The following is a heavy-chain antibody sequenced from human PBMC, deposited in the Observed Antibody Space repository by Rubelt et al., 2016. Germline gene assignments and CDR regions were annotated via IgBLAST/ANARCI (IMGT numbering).Heavy chain of an antibody. CDR2: ISAYNGNT. D-gene: IGHD4/OR15-4a*01. CDR3: ARDWDYGSFGRAFDF. Sequence: SGAEVKKPGASVKVSCKASGYTFTSYDINWVRQATGQGLEWMGWISAYNGNTNYAQDLQGRVTMTTDTSTSTAYMELRSLRSDDTAVYYCARDWDYGSFGRAFDFWGQGTMVTVSS. CDR1: GYTFTSYD. J-gene: IGHJ3*01. V-gene: IGHV1-18*01.